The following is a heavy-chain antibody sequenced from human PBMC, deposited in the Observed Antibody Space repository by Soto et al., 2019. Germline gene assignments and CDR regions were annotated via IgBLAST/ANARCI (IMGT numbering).Heavy chain of an antibody. Sequence: PSETLSLTCAVYGGSFSGYYWSWIRQPPGKGLEWIGDINHSGSTYYNPSLKSRVTISVDTSKNQFSLKLSSVTAADTAVYYCARDPYNYYDSSAKGFLYYGMDVWGQGTTVTVSS. CDR3: ARDPYNYYDSSAKGFLYYGMDV. CDR2: INHSGST. V-gene: IGHV4-34*01. J-gene: IGHJ6*02. D-gene: IGHD3-22*01. CDR1: GGSFSGYY.